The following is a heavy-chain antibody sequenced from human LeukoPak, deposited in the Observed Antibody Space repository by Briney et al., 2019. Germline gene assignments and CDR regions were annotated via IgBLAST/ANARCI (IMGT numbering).Heavy chain of an antibody. CDR2: INPNSGGT. V-gene: IGHV1-2*02. J-gene: IGHJ4*02. D-gene: IGHD5-12*01. CDR3: ARGVDSGYPYFDH. CDR1: GYTFTGYC. Sequence: GASVKVSCKASGYTFTGYCMHWVRQAPGQGLEWMGWINPNSGGTNSAQKFQGRVTMTRDTSISTAYMELSRLRSDDTAMYYCARGVDSGYPYFDHWGQGTLVTVSS.